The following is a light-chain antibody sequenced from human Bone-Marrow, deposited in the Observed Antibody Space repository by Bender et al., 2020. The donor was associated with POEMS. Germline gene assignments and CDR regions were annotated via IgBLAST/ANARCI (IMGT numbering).Light chain of an antibody. V-gene: IGLV2-11*01. CDR2: DVS. J-gene: IGLJ1*01. CDR1: SSDVGGYNS. CDR3: GSYAGSDNFV. Sequence: QSALTQPRSVSGSPGQSVTISCTGTSSDVGGYNSVSWYQQYPGKAPKLMIYDVSQRPSGVPDRFSGSRSGNTASLIVSGLQAEDEADYYCGSYAGSDNFVFGTGTKVTVL.